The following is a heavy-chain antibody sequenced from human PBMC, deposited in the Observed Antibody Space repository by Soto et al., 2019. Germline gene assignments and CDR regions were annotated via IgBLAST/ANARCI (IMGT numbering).Heavy chain of an antibody. CDR2: ISGSAVTT. J-gene: IGHJ4*02. D-gene: IGHD5-12*01. CDR1: GFTLSTYA. CDR3: VQRECRDGRCGL. Sequence: EVQLLESGGGLVQPGGSLRLSCAASGFTLSTYAMSWIRQTPEKGLEWVSAISGSAVTTYYADSVKGRFTISRDNSKNTRYLQMNSLRAADTAVYYGVQRECRDGRCGLWGQGTLVTGSS. V-gene: IGHV3-23*01.